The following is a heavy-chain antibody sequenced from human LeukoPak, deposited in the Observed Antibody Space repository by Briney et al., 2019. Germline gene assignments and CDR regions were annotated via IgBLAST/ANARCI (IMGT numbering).Heavy chain of an antibody. D-gene: IGHD2-15*01. V-gene: IGHV3-23*01. CDR3: AKAPVGHCSGAFCYHFDS. CDR1: GFTFSSSW. CDR2: ISGDNPGT. Sequence: GGSLRLSCAASGFTFSSSWMHWVRQTPGKGLEWVAAISGDNPGTYHANSVKGRFTISRDNSKNTLHLQMSGLRAEDTARYYCAKAPVGHCSGAFCYHFDSWGQGTLVTVSS. J-gene: IGHJ4*02.